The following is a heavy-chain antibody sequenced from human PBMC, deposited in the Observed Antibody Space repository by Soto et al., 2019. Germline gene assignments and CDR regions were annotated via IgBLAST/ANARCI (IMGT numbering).Heavy chain of an antibody. CDR1: GGTFSSYA. Sequence: GASVKVSCKASGGTFSSYAISRVRQAPGQGLEWMGGIIPIFGTANYAQKFQGRVTITADESTSTAYMELSSLRSEDTAVYYCARLEYGDTPEIDYWGQGTLVTVSS. CDR2: IIPIFGTA. CDR3: ARLEYGDTPEIDY. J-gene: IGHJ4*02. V-gene: IGHV1-69*13. D-gene: IGHD4-17*01.